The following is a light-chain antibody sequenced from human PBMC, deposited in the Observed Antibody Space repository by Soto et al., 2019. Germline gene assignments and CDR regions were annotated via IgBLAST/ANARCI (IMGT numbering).Light chain of an antibody. CDR1: QSISSH. CDR3: QQRINWPLT. J-gene: IGKJ4*01. Sequence: EIVLTQSPATLSLSPGERATLSCRASQSISSHLAWYQQKPGQAPRLLIYGASNGATGIPARFSGSGCGTDFTLTISSLEPEDFAVYYCQQRINWPLTFGGGTKVEIK. V-gene: IGKV3-11*01. CDR2: GAS.